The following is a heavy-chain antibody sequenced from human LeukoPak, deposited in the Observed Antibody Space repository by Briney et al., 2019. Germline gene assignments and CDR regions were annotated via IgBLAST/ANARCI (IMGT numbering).Heavy chain of an antibody. CDR1: GFTFNSYA. Sequence: GGSLRLSCAASGFTFNSYAMSWVRQAPGKGLEWVSAISGSGGSTYYADSVKGRFTISRDNSKNTLYLQMNSLRAEDTAVYYCAKGPHSSSRPSVWGQGTTVTVSS. CDR3: AKGPHSSSRPSV. V-gene: IGHV3-23*01. D-gene: IGHD6-13*01. CDR2: ISGSGGST. J-gene: IGHJ6*02.